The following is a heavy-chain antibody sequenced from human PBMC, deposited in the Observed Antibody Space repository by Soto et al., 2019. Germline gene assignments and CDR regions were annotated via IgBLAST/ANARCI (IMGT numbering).Heavy chain of an antibody. CDR2: ISDDGDST. Sequence: EVQLLESGGGLVQPGGSLRLSCGASGFTFSDNAMTWVRQAPGKGLEWVSSISDDGDSTYYADSVKGRFTISGDNSKNTLFLQMSSLGAEDTAVYYCAKSLSTAVNYGLDVWGQGTSVTVSS. CDR1: GFTFSDNA. CDR3: AKSLSTAVNYGLDV. D-gene: IGHD2-2*01. V-gene: IGHV3-23*01. J-gene: IGHJ6*02.